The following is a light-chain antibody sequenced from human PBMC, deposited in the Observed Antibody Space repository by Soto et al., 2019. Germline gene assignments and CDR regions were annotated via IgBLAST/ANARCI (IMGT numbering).Light chain of an antibody. Sequence: EIVLTQSPGTLSLSPGERATLACRASQSISSSYLAWYQQKPGQAPRLLIYAASSTATGIPDSFSGNGSGTYFTLTISRLEAEDFAVYYCRFFGSSRYTFGQGTKLEIK. CDR2: AAS. CDR3: RFFGSSRYT. CDR1: QSISSSY. J-gene: IGKJ2*01. V-gene: IGKV3-20*01.